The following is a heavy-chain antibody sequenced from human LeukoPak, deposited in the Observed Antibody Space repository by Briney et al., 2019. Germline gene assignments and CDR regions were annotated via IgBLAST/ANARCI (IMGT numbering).Heavy chain of an antibody. D-gene: IGHD6-19*01. J-gene: IGHJ6*02. CDR1: GYTFTSYD. CDR3: ASRGYSSGWPGHYYYYGMDV. CDR2: MNPNSGNT. Sequence: ASVKVSCKASGYTFTSYDINWARQATGQGREWMGWMNPNSGNTGYAQKFQGRVTMTRNTSISTAYMELSSLRSEDTAVYYCASRGYSSGWPGHYYYYGMDVWGQGTTVTVSS. V-gene: IGHV1-8*01.